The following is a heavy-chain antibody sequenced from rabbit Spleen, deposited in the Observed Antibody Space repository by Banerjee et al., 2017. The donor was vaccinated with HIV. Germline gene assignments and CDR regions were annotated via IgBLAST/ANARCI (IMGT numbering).Heavy chain of an antibody. V-gene: IGHV1S7*01. CDR2: INVVTGKA. J-gene: IGHJ4*01. CDR1: GFDFSRYY. Sequence: QLKESGGGLVQPGGSLKLSCEASGFDFSRYYMNWVRQAPGKGLEWIACINVVTGKAVYASGAKGRFTISSHNAQNTLFLQVNSLTAADTATYFCARDLTDVIGWNFAWWGPGTLVTVS. D-gene: IGHD1-1*01. CDR3: ARDLTDVIGWNFAW.